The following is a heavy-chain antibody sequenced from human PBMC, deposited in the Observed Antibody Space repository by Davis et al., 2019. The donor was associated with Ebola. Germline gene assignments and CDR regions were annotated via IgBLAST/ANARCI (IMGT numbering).Heavy chain of an antibody. J-gene: IGHJ4*02. V-gene: IGHV3-74*01. D-gene: IGHD3-3*01. Sequence: GESLKISCTASGITFSAYWMHWVRQAPGKGLVWVSRIDSDGRASNYADSVKDRFTISRDYAKNSLYLQMNSLRAEDTAVYYCARQADYDFWSGTTFDYWGQGTLVTVSS. CDR2: IDSDGRAS. CDR1: GITFSAYW. CDR3: ARQADYDFWSGTTFDY.